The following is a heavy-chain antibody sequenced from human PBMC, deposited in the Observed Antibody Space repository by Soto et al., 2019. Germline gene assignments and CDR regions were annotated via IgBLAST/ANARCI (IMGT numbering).Heavy chain of an antibody. V-gene: IGHV1-69*13. CDR2: IIPIFGTA. J-gene: IGHJ4*02. CDR3: ATFRDGMAFDY. CDR1: GGAFSSYA. D-gene: IGHD1-20*01. Sequence: SVKVSCKASGGAFSSYAISWVRQAPGQGLEWMGGIIPIFGTANYAQKFQGRVTITADESTSTAYMELSSLRSEDTAVYYCATFRDGMAFDYWGQGTLVTVSS.